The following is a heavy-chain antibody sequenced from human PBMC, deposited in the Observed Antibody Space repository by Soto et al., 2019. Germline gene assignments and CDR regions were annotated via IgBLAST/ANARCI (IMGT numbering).Heavy chain of an antibody. CDR1: GGTFSSYA. J-gene: IGHJ4*02. D-gene: IGHD6-13*01. V-gene: IGHV1-69*13. CDR3: AREGIAAAGIDY. Sequence: GASVKVSCKASGGTFSSYAISWVRQAPGQGLEWMGGIIPIFGTANYAQKFQGRVTITADESTSTAYMELSSLRSEDTAVYYCAREGIAAAGIDYWGQGTLVTVSS. CDR2: IIPIFGTA.